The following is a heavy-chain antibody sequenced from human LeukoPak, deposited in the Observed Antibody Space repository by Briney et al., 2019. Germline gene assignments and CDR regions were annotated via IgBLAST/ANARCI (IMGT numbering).Heavy chain of an antibody. CDR1: GFTFSSYA. J-gene: IGHJ3*02. CDR2: ISYDGSNK. CDR3: ARAGSELPDAFDI. Sequence: GGSLRLSCAASGFTFSSYAMHWVRQAPGKGLEWMAVISYDGSNKYYADSVKGRFTISRDNSKNTLYLQMNSLRAEDTAVYYCARAGSELPDAFDIWGQGTMVTVSS. D-gene: IGHD1-26*01. V-gene: IGHV3-30-3*01.